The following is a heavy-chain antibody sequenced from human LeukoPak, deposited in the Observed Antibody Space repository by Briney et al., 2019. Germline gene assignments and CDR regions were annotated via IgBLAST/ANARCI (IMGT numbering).Heavy chain of an antibody. CDR1: GFTFSRYN. V-gene: IGHV3-21*01. Sequence: GGSLRLSCATSGFTFSRYNMNWVRQAPGKGLEWVSSITSSSIYKYYADSMKGRFTIPRDNAKNSLYLQMDSLRAEDTAVYYCARDGITMRILEYWGQGTLVTVSS. CDR2: ITSSSIYK. J-gene: IGHJ4*02. CDR3: ARDGITMRILEY. D-gene: IGHD3-10*01.